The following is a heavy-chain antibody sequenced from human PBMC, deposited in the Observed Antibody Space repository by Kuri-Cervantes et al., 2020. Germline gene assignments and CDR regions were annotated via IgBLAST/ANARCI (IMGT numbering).Heavy chain of an antibody. CDR1: GGSISSDY. D-gene: IGHD3-10*01. V-gene: IGHV4-34*01. Sequence: SETLSLTCTVSGGSISSDYWNWIRQPPGKGLEWIGEINHSGSTNYNPSLKSRVTISVDTSKNQFSLKLSSVTAADTAVYYCARGDYGSGSYYYYYYYMDVWGKGTTVTVSS. CDR3: ARGDYGSGSYYYYYYYMDV. J-gene: IGHJ6*03. CDR2: INHSGST.